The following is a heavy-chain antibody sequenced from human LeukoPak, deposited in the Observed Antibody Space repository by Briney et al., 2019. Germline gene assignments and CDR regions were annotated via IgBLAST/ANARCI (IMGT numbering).Heavy chain of an antibody. Sequence: SETLSLTCTVSGGSISSGGYYWSWIRQHPGKGLEWIGYICYSGSTYYNPSLKSRVTISVDTSKNQFSLKLSSVTAADTAVYYCARERSKQQLPGYNWFDPWGQGTLITVSS. CDR3: ARERSKQQLPGYNWFDP. CDR2: ICYSGST. V-gene: IGHV4-31*03. J-gene: IGHJ5*02. CDR1: GGSISSGGYY. D-gene: IGHD6-13*01.